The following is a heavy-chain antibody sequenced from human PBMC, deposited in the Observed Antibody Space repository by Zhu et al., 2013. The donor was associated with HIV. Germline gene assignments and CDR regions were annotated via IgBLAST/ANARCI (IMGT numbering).Heavy chain of an antibody. V-gene: IGHV1-8*01. D-gene: IGHD3-10*01. CDR3: ARERFGSGNDAFDI. CDR1: GYTFTSND. Sequence: QVQLVQSGAEVRKPGASVKVSCKASGYTFTSNDINWVRQATGQGLEWLGWMNPNSGNTGYAQKFQGRVTMTRNTSLTTAYMELSSLRSEDTAVYYCARERFGSGNDAFDIWGQGTVVTVSS. J-gene: IGHJ3*02. CDR2: MNPNSGNT.